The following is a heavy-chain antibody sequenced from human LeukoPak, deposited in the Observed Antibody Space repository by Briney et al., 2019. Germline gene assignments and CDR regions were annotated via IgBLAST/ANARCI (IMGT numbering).Heavy chain of an antibody. J-gene: IGHJ4*02. Sequence: GGSLRLSCAASGFTFSDFYMSWFRQAPGKGLEWVSYISGNLINIYYADSVKGRFTISRDNAKNSLYLQMNSLRPEDTAVYYCARAVGAPYYFDSWGQGTLVTVSS. CDR1: GFTFSDFY. CDR2: ISGNLINI. D-gene: IGHD1-26*01. V-gene: IGHV3-11*04. CDR3: ARAVGAPYYFDS.